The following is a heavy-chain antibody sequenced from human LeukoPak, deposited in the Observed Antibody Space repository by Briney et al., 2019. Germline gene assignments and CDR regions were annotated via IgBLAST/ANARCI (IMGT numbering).Heavy chain of an antibody. CDR1: GFTFSSYG. D-gene: IGHD2-2*01. Sequence: GGSLRLSCGASGFTFSSYGMHWVRQAPGKGLEWVALISYDGTNKYYTDSVKGRFTISRDNSKNTLYLQMNSLRAEDTAVYYCAKDGWYCSTTSCYVWIYYYYYMDVWGKGTTVTVSS. J-gene: IGHJ6*03. V-gene: IGHV3-30*18. CDR2: ISYDGTNK. CDR3: AKDGWYCSTTSCYVWIYYYYYMDV.